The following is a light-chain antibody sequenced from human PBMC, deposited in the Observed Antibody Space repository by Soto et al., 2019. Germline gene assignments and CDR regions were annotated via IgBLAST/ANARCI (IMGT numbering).Light chain of an antibody. CDR2: GAS. J-gene: IGKJ2*02. CDR3: QQYGTSPRT. V-gene: IGKV3-20*01. CDR1: QSVSSSY. Sequence: EIVLTQSPGTLSLSPGERATLSCRASQSVSSSYLAWHQQKPGQAPRLLIYGASSRATGIPDRFSGSGSGTDFTLIISRLEPEDFAVYYCQQYGTSPRTFGQGTKLEIK.